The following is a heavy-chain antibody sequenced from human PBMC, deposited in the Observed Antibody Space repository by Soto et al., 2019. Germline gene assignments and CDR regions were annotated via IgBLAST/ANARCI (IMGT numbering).Heavy chain of an antibody. V-gene: IGHV1-69*13. CDR2: IIPIFGTA. D-gene: IGHD3-22*01. Sequence: GASVKVSCKASGGTFSSYAISWVLQAPGQGLEWMGGIIPIFGTANYAQKFQGRVTITADESTSTAYMELSSLRSEDTAVYYCARVFIKYDSSGHQTFDYWGQGTLVTVSS. CDR3: ARVFIKYDSSGHQTFDY. CDR1: GGTFSSYA. J-gene: IGHJ4*02.